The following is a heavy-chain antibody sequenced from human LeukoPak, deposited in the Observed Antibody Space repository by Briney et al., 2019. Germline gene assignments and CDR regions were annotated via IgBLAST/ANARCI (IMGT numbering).Heavy chain of an antibody. CDR1: GYTFSNYY. V-gene: IGHV1-2*02. J-gene: IGHJ6*03. Sequence: ASVKVSCKASGYTFSNYYMHWVRQAPGQGLEWMGWINPNSGGTNYAQKFQGRVTMTRDTSISTAYMELSRLRSDDTAVYYCARKTFGETYMDVWGKGTTVTVSS. CDR2: INPNSGGT. D-gene: IGHD3-10*01. CDR3: ARKTFGETYMDV.